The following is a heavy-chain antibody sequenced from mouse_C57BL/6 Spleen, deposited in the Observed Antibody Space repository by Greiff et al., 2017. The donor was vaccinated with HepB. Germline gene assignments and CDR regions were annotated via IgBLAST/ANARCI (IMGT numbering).Heavy chain of an antibody. D-gene: IGHD3-2*02. CDR3: ARQGQLRLRGRDYAMDY. J-gene: IGHJ4*01. CDR2: INPNNGGT. V-gene: IGHV1-26*01. Sequence: EVQLQQSGPELVKPGASVKISCKASGYTFTDYYMNWVKQSHGKSLEWIGDINPNNGGTSYNQKFKGKATLTVDKSSSTAYMELRSLTSEDSAVYYCARQGQLRLRGRDYAMDYWGQGTSVTVSS. CDR1: GYTFTDYY.